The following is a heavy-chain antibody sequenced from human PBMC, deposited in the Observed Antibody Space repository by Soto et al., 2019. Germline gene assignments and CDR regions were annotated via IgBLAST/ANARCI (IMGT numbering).Heavy chain of an antibody. CDR3: ARVEAVAVTWWYFDL. Sequence: QVRLVESGGGVVQPGRSLRLSCAASGFTFSSYAMHWVRQAPGKGLEWVALISYDGSNKYYADSVKGRFTISRDNSKNTVYMEMNSLRTEDTAVYYCARVEAVAVTWWYFDLWGRGTLVTVSS. CDR1: GFTFSSYA. CDR2: ISYDGSNK. D-gene: IGHD6-19*01. V-gene: IGHV3-30*03. J-gene: IGHJ2*01.